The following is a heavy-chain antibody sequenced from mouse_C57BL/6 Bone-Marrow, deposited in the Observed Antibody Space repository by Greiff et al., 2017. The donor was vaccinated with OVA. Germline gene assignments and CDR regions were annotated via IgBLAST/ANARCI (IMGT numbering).Heavy chain of an antibody. CDR1: GYTFTSYW. J-gene: IGHJ2*01. V-gene: IGHV1-69*01. CDR3: ARGGGKDY. CDR2: IDPSDSYT. Sequence: QVQLQQPGAELVMPGASVKLSCKASGYTFTSYWMHWVKQRPGQGLEWIGEIDPSDSYTNSNQKVKGKSTLTVDKAYSKAYRELSSLISEDAAVYYCARGGGKDYWGKGTTLTVSS.